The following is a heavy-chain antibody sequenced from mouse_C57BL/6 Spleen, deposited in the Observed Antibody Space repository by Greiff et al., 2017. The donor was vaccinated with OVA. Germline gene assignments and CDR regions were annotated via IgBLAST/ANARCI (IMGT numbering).Heavy chain of an antibody. CDR1: GYSFTDYN. CDR2: INPNYGTT. V-gene: IGHV1-39*01. J-gene: IGHJ2*01. Sequence: VQLKQSGPELVKPGASVKISCKASGYSFTDYNMNWVKQSNGKSLEWIGVINPNYGTTSYNQKFQGKATFTVDQSSSTAYMQLNSLTSEDSAVYYGARGYYYGSSFFDYWGQGTTLTVSS. CDR3: ARGYYYGSSFFDY. D-gene: IGHD1-1*01.